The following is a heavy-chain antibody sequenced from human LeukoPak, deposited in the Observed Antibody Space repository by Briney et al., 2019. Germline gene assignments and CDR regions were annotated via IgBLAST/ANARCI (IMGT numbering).Heavy chain of an antibody. CDR2: IRGDGDRT. Sequence: PGGSLRLSCAASGFNFRSTAMTWVRQAPGKGLEWVSTIRGDGDRTHYADSLKGRFTISRDYSNNTVYLQINRLSAEDTAMYYCSKGQEVDDGILVSWGRGTLVTVSS. V-gene: IGHV3-23*01. D-gene: IGHD1-1*01. CDR1: GFNFRSTA. J-gene: IGHJ4*02. CDR3: SKGQEVDDGILVS.